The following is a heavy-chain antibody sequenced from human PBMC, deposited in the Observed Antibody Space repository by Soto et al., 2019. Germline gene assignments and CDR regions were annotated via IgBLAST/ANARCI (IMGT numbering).Heavy chain of an antibody. Sequence: QVKLQESGPGLVRPSETLSLTCTVSGGSVSGGSYFWSWVRQPPGKGLEWIGYFYYSGSTKYNPSLKSRVTILEDTSKNQFSLKLNSVTAADTAVYYCAREGRMGTFDYWGQGALVTVSS. CDR3: AREGRMGTFDY. CDR1: GGSVSGGSYF. J-gene: IGHJ4*02. D-gene: IGHD1-1*01. V-gene: IGHV4-61*01. CDR2: FYYSGST.